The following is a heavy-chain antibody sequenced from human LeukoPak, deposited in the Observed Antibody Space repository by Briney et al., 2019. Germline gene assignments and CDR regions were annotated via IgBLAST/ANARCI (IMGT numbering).Heavy chain of an antibody. V-gene: IGHV1-69*13. CDR2: IIPIFGTA. CDR3: AREWGSGSYYAYYYYGMDV. J-gene: IGHJ6*02. Sequence: SVKVSCKASGGTFSSYAISWVRQAPGQGLEWMGGIIPIFGTANHAQKFQGRVTITADESTSTAYMEPSSLRSEDTAVYYCAREWGSGSYYAYYYYGMDVWGQGTTVTVSS. D-gene: IGHD3-10*01. CDR1: GGTFSSYA.